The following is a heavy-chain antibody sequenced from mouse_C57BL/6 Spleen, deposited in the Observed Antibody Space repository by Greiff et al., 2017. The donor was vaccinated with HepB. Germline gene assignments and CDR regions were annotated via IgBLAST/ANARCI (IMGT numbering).Heavy chain of an antibody. CDR2: ILPGSGST. Sequence: VQLQQSGAELMKPGASVKLSCKATGYTFTGYWIEWVKQRPGHGLEWIGEILPGSGSTKYNEKFKSKATLTVDKPSSTAYMQLSSLTSEDSAVYYCARSTTVVAGDVWGTGTTVTVSS. CDR3: ARSTTVVAGDV. D-gene: IGHD1-1*01. V-gene: IGHV1-9*01. CDR1: GYTFTGYW. J-gene: IGHJ1*03.